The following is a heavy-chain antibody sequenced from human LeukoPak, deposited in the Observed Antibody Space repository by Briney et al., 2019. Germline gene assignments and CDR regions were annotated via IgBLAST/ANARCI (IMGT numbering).Heavy chain of an antibody. J-gene: IGHJ4*02. CDR1: GGTFSSYA. V-gene: IGHV1-69*13. CDR3: ARGGYSGSYYAQFDY. D-gene: IGHD1-26*01. Sequence: SVKVSCKASGGTFSSYAISWVTQAPGQGREWMGGLIPIFGKANYAQKFEGRDTVNADESKSTAYIELQGVRSEHTAVYYCARGGYSGSYYAQFDYWGQGTLVTVSS. CDR2: LIPIFGKA.